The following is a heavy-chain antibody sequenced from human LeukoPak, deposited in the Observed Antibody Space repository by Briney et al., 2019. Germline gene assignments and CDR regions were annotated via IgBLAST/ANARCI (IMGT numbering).Heavy chain of an antibody. CDR2: TYYRSKLYN. CDR1: GDIVSSNSAA. CDR3: ARDMITMVRGVKTGGMDV. D-gene: IGHD3-10*01. J-gene: IGHJ6*02. Sequence: SQTLSLTCAISGDIVSSNSAAWNWIRQSPSRGLEWLGRTYYRSKLYNDYAVSVKIRITINPDTSKNQFSLQLNSVTPEDTAVYYCARDMITMVRGVKTGGMDVWGQGTTVTVSS. V-gene: IGHV6-1*01.